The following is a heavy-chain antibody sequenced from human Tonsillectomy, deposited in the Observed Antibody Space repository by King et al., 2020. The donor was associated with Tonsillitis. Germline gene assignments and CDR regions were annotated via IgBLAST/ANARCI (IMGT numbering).Heavy chain of an antibody. D-gene: IGHD6-13*01. J-gene: IGHJ6*03. CDR3: ARGSYSSSWYRPYYYYYMDV. V-gene: IGHV3-48*03. CDR2: ISSSGRTI. Sequence: VQLVESGGGLVQPGGSLRLSCAASGFTFSSYEMNCVRQAPGKVLEGVSYISSSGRTIYYADSWKGRFTIPRDNAKNFLYLQMNSLSAGDTAVYYCARGSYSSSWYRPYYYYYMDVWGKGTTVTVSS. CDR1: GFTFSSYE.